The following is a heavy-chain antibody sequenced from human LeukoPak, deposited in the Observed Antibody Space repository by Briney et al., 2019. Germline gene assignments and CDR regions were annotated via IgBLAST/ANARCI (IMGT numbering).Heavy chain of an antibody. CDR1: GFSFSSYG. D-gene: IGHD2-21*02. J-gene: IGHJ3*02. Sequence: GGSLRLSCAGSGFSFSSYGMHWVRQAPGKGLEWMAFIRSDGSNKYYADSVKGRFTISRDNAKNSLYLQMNSLRAEDTAVYYCARGRLDIVVVTAILGDAFDIWGQGTMVTVSS. CDR2: IRSDGSNK. V-gene: IGHV3-30*02. CDR3: ARGRLDIVVVTAILGDAFDI.